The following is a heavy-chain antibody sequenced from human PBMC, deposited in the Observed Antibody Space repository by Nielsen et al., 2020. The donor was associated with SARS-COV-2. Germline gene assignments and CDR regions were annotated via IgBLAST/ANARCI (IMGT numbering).Heavy chain of an antibody. CDR3: ARVRQLRNWFDP. V-gene: IGHV4-34*09. Sequence: SETLSLTCAVYGGSFSGYYWSWIRQPPGKGLEWIGEINHSGSTNYNPSLKSRVTISVDTSKNQFSLKLSSVTAADTAVYYCARVRQLRNWFDPWGQGTLVTVSS. CDR2: INHSGST. CDR1: GGSFSGYY. J-gene: IGHJ5*02. D-gene: IGHD1-7*01.